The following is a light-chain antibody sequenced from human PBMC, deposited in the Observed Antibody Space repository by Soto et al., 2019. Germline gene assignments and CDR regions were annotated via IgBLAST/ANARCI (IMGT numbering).Light chain of an antibody. CDR1: QSVSSY. V-gene: IGKV3-15*01. J-gene: IGKJ5*01. CDR2: GAS. CDR3: QQYNNWPPIT. Sequence: EIVMTPSPATLSVSPVERVTLSCRASQSVSSYLAWYQQTPGQAPRLLIYGASTGATGIPARFSGSGSGTEFTLTISSLQSEDFAVYYCQQYNNWPPITFGQGTRLEIK.